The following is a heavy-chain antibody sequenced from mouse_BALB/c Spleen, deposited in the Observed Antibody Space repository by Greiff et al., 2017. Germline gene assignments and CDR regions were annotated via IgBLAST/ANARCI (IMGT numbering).Heavy chain of an antibody. Sequence: LQQPGSELVRPGASVKLSCKASGYTFTSYWMHWVKQRPGQGLEWIGNIYPGSGSTNYDEKFKSKATLTVDTSSSTAYMQLSSLTSEDSAVYYCTRSGTRGAYWGQGTLVTVSA. CDR1: GYTFTSYW. D-gene: IGHD4-1*01. CDR3: TRSGTRGAY. V-gene: IGHV1S22*01. CDR2: IYPGSGST. J-gene: IGHJ3*01.